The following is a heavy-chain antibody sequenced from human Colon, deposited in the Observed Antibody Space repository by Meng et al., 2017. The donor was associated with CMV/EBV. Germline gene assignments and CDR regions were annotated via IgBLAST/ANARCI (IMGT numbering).Heavy chain of an antibody. Sequence: GGSLRLSCAASGFGVSDNYMSWVRQAPGKGLEWVSVIYSGQSTNYRESVKGRFTISRDSSKNTLYLQMKSLRPEDTAVYYCAKLGFGERPFHFWGLGTLVTVSS. D-gene: IGHD3-10*01. CDR3: AKLGFGERPFHF. CDR1: GFGVSDNY. J-gene: IGHJ4*02. V-gene: IGHV3-66*02. CDR2: IYSGQST.